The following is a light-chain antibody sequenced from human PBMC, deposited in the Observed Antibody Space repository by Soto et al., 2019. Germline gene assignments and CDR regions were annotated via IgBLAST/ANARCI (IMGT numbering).Light chain of an antibody. J-gene: IGKJ5*01. V-gene: IGKV1-39*01. CDR1: QSIVTF. CDR3: QQTYHTPIT. CDR2: AAS. Sequence: DFQMTQSPSSLSAFVGDRVTISCRASQSIVTFVSWYQQKSGTAPRLLIYAASALESGVPSRFSGSGSGTNFTLTISNLQPEDFGTYYCQQTYHTPITFGPGTRLE.